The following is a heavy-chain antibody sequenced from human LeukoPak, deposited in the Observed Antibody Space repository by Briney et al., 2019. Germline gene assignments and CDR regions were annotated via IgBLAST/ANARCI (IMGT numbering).Heavy chain of an antibody. CDR3: AGALSSSWYFDY. V-gene: IGHV1-69*13. CDR1: GGTFSSYA. D-gene: IGHD6-13*01. CDR2: IIPIFGTA. J-gene: IGHJ4*02. Sequence: SVKVSCKASGGTFSSYAISWVRQAPGQGLEWMGGIIPIFGTANYAQKFQGRVTITADESTSTVYMELSSLRSEDTAVYYCAGALSSSWYFDYWGQGTLVTVSS.